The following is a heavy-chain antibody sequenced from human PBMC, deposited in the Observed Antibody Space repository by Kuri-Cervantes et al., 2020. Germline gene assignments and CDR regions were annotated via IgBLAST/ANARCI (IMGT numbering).Heavy chain of an antibody. V-gene: IGHV1-18*01. CDR3: ARAGGYKAGADY. Sequence: ASVKVSCKASGYSFTNYGISWVRQAPGQGLEWMGWINAYNGDTYYAQKVQGRVTMTTDTSTNTAYMELRTLRSDDTAVYYCARAGGYKAGADYWGQGTLVTVSS. CDR2: INAYNGDT. J-gene: IGHJ4*02. D-gene: IGHD5-24*01. CDR1: GYSFTNYG.